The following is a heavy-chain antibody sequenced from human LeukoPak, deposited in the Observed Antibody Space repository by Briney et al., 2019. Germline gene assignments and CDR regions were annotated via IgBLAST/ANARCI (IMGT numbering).Heavy chain of an antibody. J-gene: IGHJ4*02. CDR1: GFTFSSYA. CDR2: ISNNGGST. CDR3: ARGDSGSHLDY. V-gene: IGHV3-64*01. Sequence: PGGSLRLSCVASGFTFSSYAMNWVRQAPGKGLEYVSAISNNGGSTYYANSVKGRFTISRDNSKNTLSLQMGSLRAEDKAVYYCARGDSGSHLDYWGQGSLVTVSS. D-gene: IGHD1-26*01.